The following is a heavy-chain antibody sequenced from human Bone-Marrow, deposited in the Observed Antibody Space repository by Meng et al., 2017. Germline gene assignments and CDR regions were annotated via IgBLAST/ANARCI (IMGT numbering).Heavy chain of an antibody. J-gene: IGHJ3*02. CDR1: GYSFTSYW. D-gene: IGHD3-10*01. V-gene: IGHV5-51*01. CDR3: ASLRRVLLWFGGGFEDAFDI. CDR2: IYPGDSDT. Sequence: GESLKISCKGSGYSFTSYWIGWVRQMPGKGLEWMGIIYPGDSDTRYSPSFQGQVTISADKSISTAHLQWSSLKASDTAMYYCASLRRVLLWFGGGFEDAFDIWGQGTMVTVSS.